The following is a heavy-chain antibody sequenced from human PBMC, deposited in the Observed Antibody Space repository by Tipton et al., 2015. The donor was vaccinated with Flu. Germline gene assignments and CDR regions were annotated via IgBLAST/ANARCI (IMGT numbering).Heavy chain of an antibody. J-gene: IGHJ4*02. D-gene: IGHD3-16*02. CDR2: IYTSGST. V-gene: IGHV4-4*07. CDR1: GDSISSYY. Sequence: LRLSCTVSGDSISSYYWSWIRQPAGKGLEWIGRIYTSGSTNYNASLKSRVTMSVDTSKNQFSLKLSFVTVADTAVYYCARDYLLGDLSFFDNWGQGTLVTVSS. CDR3: ARDYLLGDLSFFDN.